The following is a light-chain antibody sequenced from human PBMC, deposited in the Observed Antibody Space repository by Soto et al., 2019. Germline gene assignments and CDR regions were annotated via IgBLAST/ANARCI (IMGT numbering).Light chain of an antibody. V-gene: IGLV2-14*01. J-gene: IGLJ3*02. CDR2: EVS. Sequence: QSALTQPASVSGSPGQSITISCTGTSSDVGDYNYVSWYQQHPDKAPKLMIYEVSNRPSGVSNRFSGSKSGNTASLTISGHQADDEADYYCSSYTSSNTWVFGGGTKLT. CDR1: SSDVGDYNY. CDR3: SSYTSSNTWV.